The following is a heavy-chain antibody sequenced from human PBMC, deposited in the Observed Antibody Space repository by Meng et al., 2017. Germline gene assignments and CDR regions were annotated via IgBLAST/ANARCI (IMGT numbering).Heavy chain of an antibody. CDR1: GGSISSSNW. CDR3: ARVVAATTLFLDY. D-gene: IGHD2-15*01. CDR2: IYHSGST. Sequence: GHGRGSGPGWVKPSGTLSLTCAVSGGSISSSNWWSWVRQPPGKGLEWIGEIYHSGSTNYNPSLKSRVTISVDKSKNQFSLKLSSVTAADTAVYYCARVVAATTLFLDYWGQGTLVTVSS. V-gene: IGHV4-4*02. J-gene: IGHJ4*02.